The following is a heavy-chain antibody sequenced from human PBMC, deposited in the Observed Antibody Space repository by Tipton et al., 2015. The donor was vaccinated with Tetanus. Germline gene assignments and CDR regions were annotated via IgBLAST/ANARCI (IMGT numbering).Heavy chain of an antibody. Sequence: TLSLTCTVSGGSISSYYWSWIRQPPGKGLEWIGYIYYSGSTNYNPSLKSRVTISVDTSKNQFSLKLSSVTAADTAVYYCARDRGATRGAYYYGMDVWGQGTTVTVSS. V-gene: IGHV4-59*01. D-gene: IGHD5-12*01. J-gene: IGHJ6*02. CDR3: ARDRGATRGAYYYGMDV. CDR2: IYYSGST. CDR1: GGSISSYY.